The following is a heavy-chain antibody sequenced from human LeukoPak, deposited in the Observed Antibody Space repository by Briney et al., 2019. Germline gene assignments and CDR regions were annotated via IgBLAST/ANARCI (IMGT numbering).Heavy chain of an antibody. CDR2: IYPGDSDT. CDR1: GYSFTNYW. V-gene: IGHV5-51*01. D-gene: IGHD5-18*01. CDR3: ARQRGYSYGLDAFDI. J-gene: IGHJ3*02. Sequence: GESLEISWKGSGYSFTNYWIGWVRQMPGKGLEWMGIIYPGDSDTRYSPSFQGQVTISADKSISTAYLQWSSLKASDTAMYYCARQRGYSYGLDAFDIWGQGTMVTVSS.